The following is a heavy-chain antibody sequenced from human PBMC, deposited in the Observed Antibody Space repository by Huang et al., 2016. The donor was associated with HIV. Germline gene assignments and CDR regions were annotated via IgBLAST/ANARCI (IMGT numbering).Heavy chain of an antibody. Sequence: EVQLVESGGGLVQPGRSLRLSCTASGFTFDDYAMLWVRQVPGKGLEWVACMSRSSNNLVYAHSVKGRFTISRDNAKNSLYLQMNSLRVEDMAFYYCAKDIKGGSSWSGYFDSWGQGTLVTVSS. CDR3: AKDIKGGSSWSGYFDS. D-gene: IGHD6-19*01. J-gene: IGHJ4*02. CDR1: GFTFDDYA. CDR2: MSRSSNNL. V-gene: IGHV3-9*03.